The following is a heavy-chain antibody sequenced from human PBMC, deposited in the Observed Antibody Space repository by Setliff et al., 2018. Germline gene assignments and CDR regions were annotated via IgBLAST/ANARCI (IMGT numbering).Heavy chain of an antibody. J-gene: IGHJ5*02. CDR3: ARGRRFGEYWFDP. CDR2: INAGNGHT. V-gene: IGHV1-3*03. D-gene: IGHD3-10*01. CDR1: GYTFTNYA. Sequence: ASVKVSCKASGYTFTNYAMHWVRQAPGQRLEWMGWINAGNGHTKYSQEFQGRVTITRDTSASTACMELSSLRSEDMAVYYCARGRRFGEYWFDPWGQGTPVTVSS.